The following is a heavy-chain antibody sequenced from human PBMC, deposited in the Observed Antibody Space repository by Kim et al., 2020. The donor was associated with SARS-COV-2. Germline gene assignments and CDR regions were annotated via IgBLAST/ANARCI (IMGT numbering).Heavy chain of an antibody. D-gene: IGHD3-10*01. CDR3: ARGGITMVRGVIDAFDI. CDR1: GGSISSGGYY. J-gene: IGHJ3*02. Sequence: SETLSLTCTVSGGSISSGGYYWSWIRQHPGKGLEWIGYIYYSGSTYYNPSLKSRVTISVDTSKNQFSLKLSSVTAADTAVYYCARGGITMVRGVIDAFDIWGQGTMVTVSS. CDR2: IYYSGST. V-gene: IGHV4-31*03.